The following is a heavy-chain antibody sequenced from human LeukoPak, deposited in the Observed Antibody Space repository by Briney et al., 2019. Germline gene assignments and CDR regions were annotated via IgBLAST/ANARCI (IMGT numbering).Heavy chain of an antibody. D-gene: IGHD6-13*01. CDR2: INPNSGGT. Sequence: GASVTVSCKASGYTFTGYYMHWVRQAPGQGLEWMGWINPNSGGTNYAQKFQGRVTMTRDTSISTAYMELSRLRSDDTAVYYCARASSSSWKSPAYYWGQGTLVTVSS. J-gene: IGHJ4*02. CDR1: GYTFTGYY. V-gene: IGHV1-2*02. CDR3: ARASSSSWKSPAYY.